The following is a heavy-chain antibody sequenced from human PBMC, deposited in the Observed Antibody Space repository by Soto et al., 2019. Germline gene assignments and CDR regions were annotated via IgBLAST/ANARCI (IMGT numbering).Heavy chain of an antibody. V-gene: IGHV3-53*01. D-gene: IGHD2-2*01. CDR3: ATQPGGGGY. CDR1: GFTVSNNY. J-gene: IGHJ4*02. CDR2: IYSGGYT. Sequence: EVQLVESGGGLIQPGGSLRLSCAVSGFTVSNNYMSWVRQAPGKGLEGVSVIYSGGYTAYGDSVKGRFTISRDNSKNTLNLKKKSVGAHDPAVYYGATQPGGGGYWGQGTLVTVSS.